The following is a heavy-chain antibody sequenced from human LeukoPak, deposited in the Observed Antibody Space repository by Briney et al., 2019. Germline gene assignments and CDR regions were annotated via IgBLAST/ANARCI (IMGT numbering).Heavy chain of an antibody. V-gene: IGHV3-30*02. CDR3: ARDNSVRDEAWWFNP. Sequence: GGSLRLSCATSGFTFSSYGTNWVRQAPGKGLEWLASIRSDNSDTYYADSVKGRFTISRDNSKNTLYLQMNNLRAEDTAVYYCARDNSVRDEAWWFNPWGQGTLVTVSS. D-gene: IGHD5-24*01. CDR2: IRSDNSDT. J-gene: IGHJ5*02. CDR1: GFTFSSYG.